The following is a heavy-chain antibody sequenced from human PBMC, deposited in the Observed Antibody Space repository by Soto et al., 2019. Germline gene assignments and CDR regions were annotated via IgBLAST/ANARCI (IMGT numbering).Heavy chain of an antibody. Sequence: EVQVLESGGGLVQPGGSLRLSCAASGFTFSSHAMGWVRQAPGKGLEWVSSISASGDSTYYAEFVKGRFTISRDNSKNTLFLQMNSLRAEDTAVYYCVANWGWGQGALVTVSS. CDR1: GFTFSSHA. V-gene: IGHV3-23*01. J-gene: IGHJ4*02. CDR2: ISASGDST. CDR3: VANWG. D-gene: IGHD7-27*01.